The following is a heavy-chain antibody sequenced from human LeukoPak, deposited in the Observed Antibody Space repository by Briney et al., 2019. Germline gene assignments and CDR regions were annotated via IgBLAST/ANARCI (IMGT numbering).Heavy chain of an antibody. CDR1: GFTFSSYA. CDR3: AKREVATRHFDY. J-gene: IGHJ4*02. V-gene: IGHV3-23*01. D-gene: IGHD5-12*01. Sequence: PGGSLRLSCAASGFTFSSYAVSWVRQAPGKGLEWVSVISGSGVTTYYADSVKGRFTISRDNSKNTLYLQMNSLRAEDTAVYYCAKREVATRHFDYWGQGTLVTVSS. CDR2: ISGSGVTT.